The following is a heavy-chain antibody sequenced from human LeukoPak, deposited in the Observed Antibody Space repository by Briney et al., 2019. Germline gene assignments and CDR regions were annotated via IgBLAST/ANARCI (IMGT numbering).Heavy chain of an antibody. CDR3: ARDVKGGNFDY. CDR2: IKKDGSEQ. CDR1: GFTYTNFW. Sequence: GGSLRLSCAASGFTYTNFWMSWVRQAPGKGLEWVANIKKDGSEQYYVDSVKGRFTISRDNAKNSLYLQMNSLRVEDTAVYYCARDVKGGNFDYWGQGTLVTASS. J-gene: IGHJ4*02. D-gene: IGHD3-16*01. V-gene: IGHV3-7*01.